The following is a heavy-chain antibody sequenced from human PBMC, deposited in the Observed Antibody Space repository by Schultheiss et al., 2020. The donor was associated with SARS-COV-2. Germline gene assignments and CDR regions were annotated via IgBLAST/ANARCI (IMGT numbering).Heavy chain of an antibody. CDR3: ARQRGSSWMGPFDY. D-gene: IGHD6-13*01. J-gene: IGHJ4*02. V-gene: IGHV4-4*02. CDR2: IYHSGST. CDR1: GFTFSSYS. Sequence: GSLRLSCAASGFTFSSYSMNWVRQAPGKGLEWIGEIYHSGSTNYTPSLKSRVTMSVDTSKNQFSLKLSSVTAADTAVYYCARQRGSSWMGPFDYWGQGTLVTVSS.